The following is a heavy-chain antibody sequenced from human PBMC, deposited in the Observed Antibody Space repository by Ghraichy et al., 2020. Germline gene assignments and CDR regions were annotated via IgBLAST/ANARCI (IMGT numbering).Heavy chain of an antibody. CDR1: GFTFSRYW. CDR2: INSDGSST. V-gene: IGHV3-74*01. J-gene: IGHJ5*02. Sequence: GSLRLSCAASGFTFSRYWMHWVRQAPGKGLLWVSRINSDGSSTTYADSVKGRFTISRDNAKNTLYLQMNSLRAEDTAVYYCAREYYGSGSYYGWFDPWGQGTLVTVSS. CDR3: AREYYGSGSYYGWFDP. D-gene: IGHD3-10*01.